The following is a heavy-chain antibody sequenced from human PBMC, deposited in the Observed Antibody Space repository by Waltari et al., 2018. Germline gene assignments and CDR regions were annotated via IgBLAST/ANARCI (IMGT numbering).Heavy chain of an antibody. CDR3: ARRGFLEWFFDY. D-gene: IGHD3-3*01. CDR2: IYYSGST. Sequence: QVQLQESGPGLVKPSQTLSLTCTVSGGSISSGGYYWSWLRQHPGKGLEWIGYIYYSGSTYYNPSLKSRVTISVDTSKNQFSLKLSSVTAADTAVYYCARRGFLEWFFDYWGQGTLVTVSS. CDR1: GGSISSGGYY. J-gene: IGHJ4*02. V-gene: IGHV4-31*03.